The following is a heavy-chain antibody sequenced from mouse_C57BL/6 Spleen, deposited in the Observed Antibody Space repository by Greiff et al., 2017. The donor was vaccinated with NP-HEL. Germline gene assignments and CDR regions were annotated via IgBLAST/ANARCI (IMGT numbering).Heavy chain of an antibody. J-gene: IGHJ4*01. D-gene: IGHD2-4*01. V-gene: IGHV2-9*01. CDR3: ARLIYYDYGEGYAMDY. CDR1: GFSLTSYG. CDR2: IWGGGST. Sequence: VKLMESGPGLVAPSQSLSITCTVSGFSLTSYGVDWVRQPPGKGLEWLGVIWGGGSTNYNSALMSRLSISKDNSKSQVFLKMNSLQTDDTAMYYCARLIYYDYGEGYAMDYWGQGTSVTVSS.